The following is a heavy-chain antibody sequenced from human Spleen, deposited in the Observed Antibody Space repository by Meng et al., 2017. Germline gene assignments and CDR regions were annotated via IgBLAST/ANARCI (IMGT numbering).Heavy chain of an antibody. J-gene: IGHJ3*02. D-gene: IGHD6-19*01. CDR3: AREGWFRGNLAFDI. V-gene: IGHV4-61*02. CDR2: IYARGTT. CDR1: GGSISSGSNY. Sequence: SETLSLTCTVSGGSISSGSNYWTWIRQPAGKGLEWVGRIYARGTTDYNPAFKSRVTISLDTSKNQFSLKLSSVTAADTAMYYCAREGWFRGNLAFDIWGQGTMVTVSS.